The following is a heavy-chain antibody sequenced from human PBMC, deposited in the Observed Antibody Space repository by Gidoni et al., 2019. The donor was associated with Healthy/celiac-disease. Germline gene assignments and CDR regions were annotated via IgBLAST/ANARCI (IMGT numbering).Heavy chain of an antibody. Sequence: QVQLVESGGGVVQPGRSLRLSCAASGFTFRSYAMHWVRQAPGKGLEWVAVISYDGRNKYYADSVKGRFTISRDNSKNTLYLQMNSLRAEDTAVYYCAGNLRYWGQGTLVTVSS. J-gene: IGHJ4*02. CDR3: AGNLRY. D-gene: IGHD4-17*01. CDR1: GFTFRSYA. CDR2: ISYDGRNK. V-gene: IGHV3-30*04.